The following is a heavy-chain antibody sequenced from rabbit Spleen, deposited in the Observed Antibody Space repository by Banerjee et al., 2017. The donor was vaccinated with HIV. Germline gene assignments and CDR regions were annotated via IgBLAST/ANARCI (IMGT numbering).Heavy chain of an antibody. CDR2: IWTSNGVT. V-gene: IGHV1S45*01. D-gene: IGHD4-1*01. Sequence: QEQLEESGGGLVKPEGSLTLTCTASGFSFSSSYWICWVRQAPGKGLEWIGCIWTSNGVTYYASWAKGRFTISKPSSTTVTLQMTSLTVADTATYFCARSGYVGWGGDGDLTGNKLWGQGTLVTVS. CDR3: ARSGYVGWGGDGDLTGNKL. J-gene: IGHJ3*01. CDR1: GFSFSSSYW.